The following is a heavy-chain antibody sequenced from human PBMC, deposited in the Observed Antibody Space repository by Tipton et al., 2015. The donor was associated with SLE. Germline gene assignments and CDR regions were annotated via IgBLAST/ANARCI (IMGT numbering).Heavy chain of an antibody. CDR1: GGSISSGGYY. V-gene: IGHV4-31*03. D-gene: IGHD1-1*01. Sequence: LRLSCTVSGGSISSGGYYWSWIRQHPGKGLEWIGYIYYSGSTYYNPSLKSRVTISVDTSKNQFSLKLSSVTAADTAVYYCARGYDFDYWGQGTLVTVSS. CDR2: IYYSGST. J-gene: IGHJ4*02. CDR3: ARGYDFDY.